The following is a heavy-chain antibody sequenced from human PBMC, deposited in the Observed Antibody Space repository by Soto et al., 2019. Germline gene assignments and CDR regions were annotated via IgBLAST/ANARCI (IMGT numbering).Heavy chain of an antibody. CDR2: IVVGSGNT. V-gene: IGHV1-58*01. Sequence: SVKVSCKASGFTFTSSAVQWVRQARGQRLEWIGWIVVGSGNTNYAQKFQERVTITRDMSTSTAYMKLSSLRSEDTAVYYCAATYCSGGSCYRRLFDYXGQXTLVTVSS. D-gene: IGHD2-15*01. CDR1: GFTFTSSA. CDR3: AATYCSGGSCYRRLFDY. J-gene: IGHJ4*02.